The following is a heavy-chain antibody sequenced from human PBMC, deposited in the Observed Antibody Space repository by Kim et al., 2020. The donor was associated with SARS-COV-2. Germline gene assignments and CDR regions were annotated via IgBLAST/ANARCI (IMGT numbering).Heavy chain of an antibody. Sequence: ASVKVSCKGSGYTFTSYAMHWVRQAPGQRLEWMGWINAGNGNTKYSQKFQGRVTITRDTSASTAYMELSSLRSEDTAVYYCARSLLLWFGEFLNWGQGTLVTVSS. J-gene: IGHJ4*02. CDR2: INAGNGNT. CDR1: GYTFTSYA. D-gene: IGHD3-10*01. CDR3: ARSLLLWFGEFLN. V-gene: IGHV1-3*01.